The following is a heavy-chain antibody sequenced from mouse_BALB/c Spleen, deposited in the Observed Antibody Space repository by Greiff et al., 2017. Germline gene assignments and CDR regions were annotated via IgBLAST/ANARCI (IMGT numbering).Heavy chain of an antibody. Sequence: EVKLVESGGGLVKPGGSLKLSCAASGFTFSSYAMSWVRQSPEKRLEWVAEISSGGSYTYYPDTVTGRFTISRDNAKNTLYLEMSSLRSEDTAMYYCASYGSSPAWFAYWGQGTLVTVSA. D-gene: IGHD1-1*01. CDR1: GFTFSSYA. CDR2: ISSGGSYT. J-gene: IGHJ3*01. V-gene: IGHV5-9-4*01. CDR3: ASYGSSPAWFAY.